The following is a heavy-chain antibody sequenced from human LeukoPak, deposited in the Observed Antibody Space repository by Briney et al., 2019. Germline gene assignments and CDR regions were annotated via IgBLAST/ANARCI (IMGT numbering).Heavy chain of an antibody. V-gene: IGHV3-30*18. J-gene: IGHJ5*02. Sequence: GGSLRLSCAASGFIFSSYGMHWVRQAPGKGLEWVAVISYDETNKYYADSVKGRFTVSRDNTKNTLYLQMNSLRAEDTAVYYCAKGHGGSNYPNWFDPWGQGTLVTVSS. CDR3: AKGHGGSNYPNWFDP. D-gene: IGHD1-26*01. CDR1: GFIFSSYG. CDR2: ISYDETNK.